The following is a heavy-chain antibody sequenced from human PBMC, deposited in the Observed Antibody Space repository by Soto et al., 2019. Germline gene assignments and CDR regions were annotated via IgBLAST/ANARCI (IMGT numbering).Heavy chain of an antibody. CDR1: GGIFTNNA. D-gene: IGHD3-16*01. J-gene: IGHJ6*02. Sequence: QVQVVQSGAEVKKPGSSVKVSCKVSGGIFTNNAISWVRQAPGQGLEWLGGVIPLFDTAYYAQIFRGRLRISEDGATTTAYMELSGLTFADTAVYFCSTGGHNDGYNFYHGMDVWGQGNTVTVS. V-gene: IGHV1-69*01. CDR2: VIPLFDTA. CDR3: STGGHNDGYNFYHGMDV.